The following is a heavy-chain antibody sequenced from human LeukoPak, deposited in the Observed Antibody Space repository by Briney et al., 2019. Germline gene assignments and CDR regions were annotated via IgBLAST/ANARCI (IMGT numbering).Heavy chain of an antibody. Sequence: SETLCLTCAVYGGSFSGYYWSWIRQPPGEGLEWIGEINHSGSTNYNPSLKSRVTISVDTSKNQFSLKLSSVTAADTAVYYCARANSGSYPYGYWGQGTLVTVSS. D-gene: IGHD1-26*01. CDR2: INHSGST. CDR3: ARANSGSYPYGY. J-gene: IGHJ4*02. CDR1: GGSFSGYY. V-gene: IGHV4-34*01.